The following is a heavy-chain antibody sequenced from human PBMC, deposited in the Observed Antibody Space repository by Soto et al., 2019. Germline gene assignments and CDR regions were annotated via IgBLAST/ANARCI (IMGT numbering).Heavy chain of an antibody. D-gene: IGHD6-6*01. Sequence: GGSLRLSCAASGFTFSSYGMHWVRQAPGKGLEWVAVIWYDGSNKYYADSVKGRFTISRDNSKNTLYLQMNSLRAEDTAVYYCAREAARPTMGFDYWGQGTLVTVSS. CDR1: GFTFSSYG. J-gene: IGHJ4*02. CDR3: AREAARPTMGFDY. CDR2: IWYDGSNK. V-gene: IGHV3-33*01.